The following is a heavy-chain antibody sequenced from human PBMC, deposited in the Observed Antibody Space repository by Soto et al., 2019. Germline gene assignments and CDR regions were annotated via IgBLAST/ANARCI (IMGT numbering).Heavy chain of an antibody. CDR2: IYKSATT. J-gene: IGHJ5*01. Sequence: SETLSLTCSVSGDSISNLDYFWAWIRQPPGQALEYIGYIYKSATTYYNPSFESRGAVSVDTSKSQFSLNVTSVTAADTAVYFCARGRYCLTGRCFPNWFDSWGQGALVTVSS. V-gene: IGHV4-30-4*01. D-gene: IGHD7-27*01. CDR1: GDSISNLDYF. CDR3: ARGRYCLTGRCFPNWFDS.